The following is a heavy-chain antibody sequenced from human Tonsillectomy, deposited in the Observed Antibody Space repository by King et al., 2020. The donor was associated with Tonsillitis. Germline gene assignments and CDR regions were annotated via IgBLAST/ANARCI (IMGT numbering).Heavy chain of an antibody. J-gene: IGHJ5*02. V-gene: IGHV4-30-4*07. CDR2: SFYSGTT. Sequence: QLQESGPGLVKPSQTLSVTCAVSGNSITSGGYSWNWIRQSPGKGLEWIGYSFYSGTTYYNPSFESRVAISVDTSKNQFSLHLRSVTAADTAVYYCARAGPRDSTSWYWFDPWGQGTLVIVSS. CDR3: ARAGPRDSTSWYWFDP. D-gene: IGHD6-13*01. CDR1: GNSITSGGYS.